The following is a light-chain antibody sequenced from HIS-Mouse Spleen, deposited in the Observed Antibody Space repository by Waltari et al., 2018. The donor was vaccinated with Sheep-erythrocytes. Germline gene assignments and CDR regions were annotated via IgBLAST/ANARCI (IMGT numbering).Light chain of an antibody. V-gene: IGLV2-11*01. CDR1: SSDVGGENY. J-gene: IGLJ2*01. Sequence: QSALTQPRSGSGSHGQSVTISCSGTSSDVGGENYVSWYQQHPGKAPKLMIYDVSKRPSGVPDRFSGSKSGNTASLTISGLQAEDEADYYCCSYAGSYTLVFGGGTKLTVL. CDR2: DVS. CDR3: CSYAGSYTLV.